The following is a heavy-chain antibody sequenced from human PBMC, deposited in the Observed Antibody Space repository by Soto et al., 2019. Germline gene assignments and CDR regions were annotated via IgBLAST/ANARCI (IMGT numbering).Heavy chain of an antibody. CDR1: GFTFSDYN. J-gene: IGHJ4*02. D-gene: IGHD3-9*01. CDR3: AKSGAKYYDILTGYYS. V-gene: IGHV3-30*18. CDR2: MSYDGTNK. Sequence: PGGSLRLSCAASGFTFSDYNMHWVRQAPGKGLEWVAMMSYDGTNKFYADSVKGRFTISRDNSKNTLSLQMNSLRVDDTAMYYCAKSGAKYYDILTGYYSWGQGTLVTVSS.